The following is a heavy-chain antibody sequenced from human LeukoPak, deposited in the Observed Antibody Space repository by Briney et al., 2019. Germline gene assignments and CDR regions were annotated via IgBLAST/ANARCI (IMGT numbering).Heavy chain of an antibody. J-gene: IGHJ4*02. CDR3: ARRRWLNELDY. CDR1: GGSISSSSYY. V-gene: IGHV4-39*01. Sequence: SETLSLTCTVSGGSISSSSYYWGWIRQPPGKGLEWIATIYYSGSTYYNSSLKSRVTMSVDTSRNQFSLKVSSVTAAATAVYYCARRRWLNELDYWGQGTLVSVSS. CDR2: IYYSGST. D-gene: IGHD4-17*01.